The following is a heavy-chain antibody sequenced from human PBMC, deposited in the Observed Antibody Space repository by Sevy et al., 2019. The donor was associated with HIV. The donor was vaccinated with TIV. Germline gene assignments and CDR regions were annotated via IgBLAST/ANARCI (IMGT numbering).Heavy chain of an antibody. V-gene: IGHV1-69*06. CDR2: IIPIFGTA. CDR3: ATTREYYSDNSGYIDY. Sequence: ASVKVSCKASGGTFSSYAISWVRQAPGQGLEWMGGIIPIFGTANYAQKFQGRVTMTEDTSRDTAYMELSSLRSEDTAMYYCATTREYYSDNSGYIDYWGQGTLVTVSS. J-gene: IGHJ4*02. D-gene: IGHD3-22*01. CDR1: GGTFSSYA.